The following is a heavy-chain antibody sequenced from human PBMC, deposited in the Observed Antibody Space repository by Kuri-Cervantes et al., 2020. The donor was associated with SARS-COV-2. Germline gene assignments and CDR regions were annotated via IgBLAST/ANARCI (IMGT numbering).Heavy chain of an antibody. V-gene: IGHV3-9*01. D-gene: IGHD3-16*01. CDR3: AKAFEYYYLQSSPDY. CDR1: GFTFDDYA. Sequence: GETLSLSCAASGFTFDDYAMHWVRQAPGKGLELVSGISWNSGSIGYADSVKGRFTISRDNAKNSLYLQMNSLRAEDTTVYYCAKAFEYYYLQSSPDYWGQGTLVTVSS. J-gene: IGHJ4*02. CDR2: ISWNSGSI.